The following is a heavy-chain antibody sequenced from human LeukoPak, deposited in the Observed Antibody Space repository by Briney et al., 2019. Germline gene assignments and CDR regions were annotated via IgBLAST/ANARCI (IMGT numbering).Heavy chain of an antibody. CDR1: GYTLTELS. J-gene: IGHJ4*02. D-gene: IGHD3-9*01. V-gene: IGHV1-24*01. CDR3: ATLDHYDILTGSTQAVK. CDR2: FDPEDGET. Sequence: ASVKVSCKVSGYTLTELSMHWVRQAPGKGLEWMGGFDPEDGETIYAQKFQGRVTMTEDTSTDTAYMELSSLRSEDTAVYYCATLDHYDILTGSTQAVKWGQGTLVTVSS.